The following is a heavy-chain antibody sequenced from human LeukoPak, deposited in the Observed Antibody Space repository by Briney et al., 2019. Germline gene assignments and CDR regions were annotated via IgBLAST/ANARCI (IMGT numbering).Heavy chain of an antibody. J-gene: IGHJ5*01. D-gene: IGHD3-9*01. CDR3: ARTTGDDILTGSDDWFDS. CDR2: MSYSGST. CDR1: GDSISGYY. Sequence: SETLSLTCTDSGDSISGYYWSWLRQPPGKGLEWIGYMSYSGSTTYNPSLKSRVTISIDTSKNQFSLRLRSVTAADTAVYYCARTTGDDILTGSDDWFDSWGQGTLVTVSS. V-gene: IGHV4-59*01.